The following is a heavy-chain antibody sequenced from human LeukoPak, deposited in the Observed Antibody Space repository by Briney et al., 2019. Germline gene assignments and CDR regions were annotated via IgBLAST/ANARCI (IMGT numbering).Heavy chain of an antibody. J-gene: IGHJ6*02. D-gene: IGHD1-1*01. CDR1: GGSISSYY. V-gene: IGHV4-4*07. Sequence: SETLSLTCTVSGGSISSYYWSWIRQPAGKGLEWIGRIYTSGSTNYNPSLKSRVTMSVDTSKNQFSLKLSSVTAADTAVYYCARDLQAWGNWNDELVWDYYYYYGMDVWGQGTTVTVSS. CDR3: ARDLQAWGNWNDELVWDYYYYYGMDV. CDR2: IYTSGST.